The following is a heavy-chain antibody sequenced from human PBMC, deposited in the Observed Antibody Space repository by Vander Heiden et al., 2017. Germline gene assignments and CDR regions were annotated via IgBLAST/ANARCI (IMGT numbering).Heavy chain of an antibody. Sequence: EVQLVESGGGLVQPGGSLRLSCAASGFTFSSYWMSWVRQAPGKGLEWVANIKQDGSEKYYVDSVKGRVTISRDNAKNSLYLQMNSLRAEDTAVYYCARGPYYYDSSGYYYFDYWGQGTLVTVSS. J-gene: IGHJ4*02. V-gene: IGHV3-7*04. CDR1: GFTFSSYW. CDR3: ARGPYYYDSSGYYYFDY. D-gene: IGHD3-22*01. CDR2: IKQDGSEK.